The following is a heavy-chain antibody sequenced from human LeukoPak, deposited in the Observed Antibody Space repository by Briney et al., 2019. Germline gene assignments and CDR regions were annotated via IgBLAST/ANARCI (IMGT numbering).Heavy chain of an antibody. V-gene: IGHV4-38-2*01. J-gene: IGHJ4*02. D-gene: IGHD5-12*01. CDR2: IHRSGST. CDR1: GYSISSGYY. Sequence: PSETLSLTCAVSGYSISSGYYWGWIRQSPGKGLEWIGSIHRSGSTYYNPSLKSRVTISGDTSKSQFSLRLTSVTAADTAVYYCAGTSSGYYSTDYWGQGTLVTVSS. CDR3: AGTSSGYYSTDY.